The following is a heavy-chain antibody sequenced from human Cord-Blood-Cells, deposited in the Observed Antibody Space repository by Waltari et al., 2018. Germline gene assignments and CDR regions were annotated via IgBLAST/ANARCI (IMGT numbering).Heavy chain of an antibody. V-gene: IGHV4-34*01. J-gene: IGHJ5*02. CDR3: AGGRRKGNSSSWYWFDP. D-gene: IGHD6-13*01. CDR2: IDHSGST. Sequence: QVQLQQWGAGLLRPSETLSLTCAVYGGFFSGYYWSWLRPPPGMGLEWIGEIDHSGSTSYNPSIKRRVTISVDTSKNQCSLKLSAVTDADTAVLYCAGGRRKGNSSSWYWFDPWGQGTLVTVSS. CDR1: GGFFSGYY.